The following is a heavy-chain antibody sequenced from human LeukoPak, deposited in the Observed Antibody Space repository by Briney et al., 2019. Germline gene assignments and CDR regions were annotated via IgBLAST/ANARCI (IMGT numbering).Heavy chain of an antibody. CDR3: ARPVGITDSYGMDV. D-gene: IGHD1-20*01. CDR2: ISYDGSNK. J-gene: IGHJ6*02. Sequence: GGSLRLSCAASGFTFSSYAMHWVRQAPGKGLEWVAVISYDGSNKYYADSVKGRFTISRDNSKNTLYLQMNSLRAEDTAVYYCARPVGITDSYGMDVWGQGTTVTVSS. CDR1: GFTFSSYA. V-gene: IGHV3-30-3*01.